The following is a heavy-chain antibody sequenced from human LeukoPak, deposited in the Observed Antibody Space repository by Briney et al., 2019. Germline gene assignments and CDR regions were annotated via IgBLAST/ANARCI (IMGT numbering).Heavy chain of an antibody. Sequence: PGGSLRLSCAASGFTFSNYNMNWVRQAPGKGLEWISSITSTSSYIYYADSVRGRFTISRDNAKNSLYLQMHSLRAEDTALYYCASRGSYYVAFDIWGQGTMVTVSS. CDR2: ITSTSSYI. J-gene: IGHJ3*02. CDR3: ASRGSYYVAFDI. V-gene: IGHV3-21*01. CDR1: GFTFSNYN. D-gene: IGHD1-26*01.